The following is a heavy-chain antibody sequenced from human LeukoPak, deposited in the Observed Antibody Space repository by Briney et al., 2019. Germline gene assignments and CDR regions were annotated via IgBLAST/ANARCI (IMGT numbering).Heavy chain of an antibody. Sequence: GRSLRLSCAASGFTFSSYGMHWVRLAPGKGLEWVAVIPYDGSKKYYADSVKGRFTISRDNPKNTVYLQMNTLRAEDTAVYYCARDVSLDFWGQGTLVTVSS. J-gene: IGHJ4*02. V-gene: IGHV3-30*03. CDR3: ARDVSLDF. CDR1: GFTFSSYG. CDR2: IPYDGSKK.